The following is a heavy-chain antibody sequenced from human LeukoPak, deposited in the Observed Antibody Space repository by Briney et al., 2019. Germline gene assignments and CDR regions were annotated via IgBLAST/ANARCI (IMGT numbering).Heavy chain of an antibody. CDR2: IYYTGST. V-gene: IGHV4-59*01. CDR1: GGSISSYY. Sequence: PSDTLSLTCTVSGGSISSYYWSWIRQPPGKGLELIGYIYYTGSTNYNPSLKSRVTMSADTSKNQFSLKLSSVTAADTAVYFCARVGGWEPKLHGVTFDYLGQGTLVTVSS. D-gene: IGHD1-26*01. CDR3: ARVGGWEPKLHGVTFDY. J-gene: IGHJ4*02.